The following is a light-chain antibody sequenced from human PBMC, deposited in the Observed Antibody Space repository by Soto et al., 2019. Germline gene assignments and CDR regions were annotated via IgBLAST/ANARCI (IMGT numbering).Light chain of an antibody. CDR3: QSYDSSLSQV. CDR1: SSNIGAGYD. CDR2: GNS. J-gene: IGLJ2*01. V-gene: IGLV1-40*01. Sequence: QPVLTQPPSVSGAPGQRVTISCTGSSSNIGAGYDVHWYQQLPGTAPKLLIYGNSNRPSGVPDRFSGSKSGTSASLAITGLQAEDEADYYCQSYDSSLSQVFGGGTKLTVL.